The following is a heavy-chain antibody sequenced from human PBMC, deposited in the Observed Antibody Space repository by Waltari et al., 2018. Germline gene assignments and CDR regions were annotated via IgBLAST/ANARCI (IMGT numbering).Heavy chain of an antibody. CDR1: GFSLSTSGVG. Sequence: QITLKESGPTLVKPTQTLTLTCTFSGFSLSTSGVGVGWIRQPPGKALEWLALIYWNDDKRYSPSLKSRLTITKDTSKNQVVLTMTNMDPVDTATYYCAHGRVEQQLPDYWGQGTLVTVSS. V-gene: IGHV2-5*01. CDR3: AHGRVEQQLPDY. D-gene: IGHD6-13*01. CDR2: IYWNDDK. J-gene: IGHJ4*02.